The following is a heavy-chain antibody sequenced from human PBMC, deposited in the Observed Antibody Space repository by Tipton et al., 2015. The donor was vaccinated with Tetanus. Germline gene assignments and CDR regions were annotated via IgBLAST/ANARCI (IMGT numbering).Heavy chain of an antibody. CDR2: ISYDGSNK. CDR1: GFTFSSYA. CDR3: ARAGYCSGGSCYY. J-gene: IGHJ4*02. Sequence: SLRLSCAASGFTFSSYAMHWVRQAPGKGLEWVAVISYDGSNKYYADSVKGRFTISRDNSKNTLYLQMNSLRAEDTAVYYCARAGYCSGGSCYYWGQGTLVAVSS. V-gene: IGHV3-30*04. D-gene: IGHD2-15*01.